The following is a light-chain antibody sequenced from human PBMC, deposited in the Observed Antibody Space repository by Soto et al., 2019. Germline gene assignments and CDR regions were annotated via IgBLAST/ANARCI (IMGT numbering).Light chain of an antibody. CDR2: AAS. CDR1: QGIRNF. J-gene: IGKJ3*01. V-gene: IGKV1-27*01. Sequence: DIQMTQSPTSLSASVGDRVTITCRASQGIRNFVAWYQQKPGKAPKLLIYAASTSESGVPSRFSGSRSGTDFTLTITGLHPEDVATYSCQKYSSVPFFGPGTKVEIK. CDR3: QKYSSVPF.